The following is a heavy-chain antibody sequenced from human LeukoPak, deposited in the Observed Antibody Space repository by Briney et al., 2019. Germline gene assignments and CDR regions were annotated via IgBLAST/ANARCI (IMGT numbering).Heavy chain of an antibody. CDR1: GFTFSSYA. CDR3: AKVGGAAAGGYYYYYMDV. Sequence: PGGSLRLSCAASGFTFSSYAMSWVRQAPGKGLEWVSAISGSGGSTYYADSVKGRFTISRDNSKNTLYLQMNSLRAEDTAVYYCAKVGGAAAGGYYYYYMDVWGKGTTVTISS. V-gene: IGHV3-23*01. D-gene: IGHD6-13*01. J-gene: IGHJ6*03. CDR2: ISGSGGST.